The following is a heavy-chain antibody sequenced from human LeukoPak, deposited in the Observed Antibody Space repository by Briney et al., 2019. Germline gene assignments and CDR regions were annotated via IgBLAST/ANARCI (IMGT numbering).Heavy chain of an antibody. CDR2: IIPIFGTA. V-gene: IGHV1-69*06. J-gene: IGHJ4*02. Sequence: SVKVSCKASGGTFSSYAISWVRQAPGQGLEWMGGIIPIFGTANYAQKFQGRVTITADKSTSTAYMELSSLRSEDTAMYYCAKSRELSLYYFDYWGQGTLVTVSS. CDR1: GGTFSSYA. CDR3: AKSRELSLYYFDY. D-gene: IGHD3-16*02.